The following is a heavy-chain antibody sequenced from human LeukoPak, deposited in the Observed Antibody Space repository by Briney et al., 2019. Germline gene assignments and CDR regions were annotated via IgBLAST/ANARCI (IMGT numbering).Heavy chain of an antibody. D-gene: IGHD5-24*01. J-gene: IGHJ4*02. CDR1: GYTFISYA. CDR3: ARGIFRDGSFDY. Sequence: ASVKVSCKASGYTFISYAMHWARQAPGQRLEWMGRINAGNGNTKYSQKFQGRVTITRDTSASTAYMELSSLRSEDTAVYYCARGIFRDGSFDYWGQGTLVTVSS. CDR2: INAGNGNT. V-gene: IGHV1-3*01.